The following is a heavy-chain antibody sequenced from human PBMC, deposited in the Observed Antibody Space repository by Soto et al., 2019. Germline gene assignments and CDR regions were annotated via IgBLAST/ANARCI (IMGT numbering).Heavy chain of an antibody. CDR3: AREPLWVGESPPDY. D-gene: IGHD3-10*01. J-gene: IGHJ4*02. CDR1: GFTFSSYS. V-gene: IGHV3-48*01. Sequence: GGSLRLSCAASGFTFSSYSMNWVRQAPGKGLEWVSYISSSSTTIYYADSVKGRFTISRDNAKNSLYLQMNSLRAEDTAVYYCAREPLWVGESPPDYWGQGTLVTVSS. CDR2: ISSSSTTI.